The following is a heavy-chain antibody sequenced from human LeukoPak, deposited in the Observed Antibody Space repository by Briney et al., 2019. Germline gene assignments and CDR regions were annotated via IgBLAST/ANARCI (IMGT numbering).Heavy chain of an antibody. D-gene: IGHD3-16*02. CDR2: MNPNSGNT. J-gene: IGHJ4*02. V-gene: IGHV1-8*01. CDR1: GYTFTSYD. Sequence: GASVKVSCKTSGYTFTSYDINWVRQATGQGLEWMGWMNPNSGNTGYAQKFQDRVTMTRNTSISTAYMELSSLRSEDTAMYYCARDAFYDTAGGSYRPLDYWGQGTPVIVSS. CDR3: ARDAFYDTAGGSYRPLDY.